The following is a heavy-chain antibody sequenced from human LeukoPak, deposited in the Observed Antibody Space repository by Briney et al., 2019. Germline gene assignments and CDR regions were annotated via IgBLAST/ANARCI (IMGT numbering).Heavy chain of an antibody. Sequence: GGSLRLSCAAPGFTVSSNYMSWVRQAPGKGLEWVSVIYSGGSTYYADSVKGRFTISRDNSKNTLYLQMNSLRAEDTAVYYCARVRDDILTGYLDYWGQGTLVTVSS. D-gene: IGHD3-9*01. V-gene: IGHV3-66*01. CDR2: IYSGGST. CDR3: ARVRDDILTGYLDY. J-gene: IGHJ4*02. CDR1: GFTVSSNY.